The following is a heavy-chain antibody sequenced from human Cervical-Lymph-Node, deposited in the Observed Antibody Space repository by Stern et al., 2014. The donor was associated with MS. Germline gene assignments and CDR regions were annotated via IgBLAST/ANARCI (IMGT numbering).Heavy chain of an antibody. D-gene: IGHD3-10*01. V-gene: IGHV2-70*01. J-gene: IGHJ4*02. Sequence: QVTLKESGPALVKPTQTLILTCTFSGFSLSTSGMCVSWIRQPPGKALEWRALIDWEEDKYSRTFLKTRLTLSKDTTKKQMGLTMTNMDPVDTATYYCARSRRGRFGELSHWGQGTLVTVSS. CDR3: ARSRRGRFGELSH. CDR2: IDWEEDK. CDR1: GFSLSTSGMC.